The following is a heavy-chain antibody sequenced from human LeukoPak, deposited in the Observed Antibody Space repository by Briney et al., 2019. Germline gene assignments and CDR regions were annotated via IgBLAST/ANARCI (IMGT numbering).Heavy chain of an antibody. CDR3: ARVVSIAVAGIEDYMDV. CDR2: ISYDGSNK. CDR1: GFTFSSYG. Sequence: GGSLRLSCAASGFTFSSYGMHWVRQAPGKGLEWVAVISYDGSNKYYADSVKGRFTISRDNAKNTLYLQMNSLRAEDTAVYYCARVVSIAVAGIEDYMDVWGKGTTVTVSS. V-gene: IGHV3-30*03. D-gene: IGHD6-19*01. J-gene: IGHJ6*03.